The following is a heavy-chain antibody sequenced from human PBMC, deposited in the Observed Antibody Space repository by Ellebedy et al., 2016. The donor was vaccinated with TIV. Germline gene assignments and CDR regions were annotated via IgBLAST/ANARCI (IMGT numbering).Heavy chain of an antibody. CDR1: GFTFSNYR. J-gene: IGHJ6*02. V-gene: IGHV3-21*01. D-gene: IGHD3-9*01. Sequence: GGSLRLXXAASGFTFSNYRMNWVRQAPGKGLEWVSSISSSSSYIYYADSVKGRFIISRDNAKNSLYLQMNSLRAEDTAGYYCARDTSRNYDILTGYYTPYYYGMDVWGQGTTVTVSS. CDR2: ISSSSSYI. CDR3: ARDTSRNYDILTGYYTPYYYGMDV.